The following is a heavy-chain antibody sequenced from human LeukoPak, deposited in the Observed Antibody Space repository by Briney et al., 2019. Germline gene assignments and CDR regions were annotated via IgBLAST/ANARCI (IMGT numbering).Heavy chain of an antibody. J-gene: IGHJ4*02. CDR1: GYDFTAYT. D-gene: IGHD4/OR15-4a*01. CDR2: INTRTANP. V-gene: IGHV7-4-1*02. CDR3: VRVGVLTTVFDY. Sequence: ASVKVSCKASGYDFTAYTLNWVRQAPGQGLEWMGRINTRTANPTYAQGFVGRFVFSVDTSVNTAYLQISSLKAEDTAVYYCVRVGVLTTVFDYWGQGTLVAVSS.